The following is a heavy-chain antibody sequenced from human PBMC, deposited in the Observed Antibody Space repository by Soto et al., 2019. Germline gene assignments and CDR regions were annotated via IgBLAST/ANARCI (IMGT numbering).Heavy chain of an antibody. CDR1: GFTFISYS. V-gene: IGHV3-21*01. CDR3: ARGTMMIRHPDY. J-gene: IGHJ4*02. Sequence: GGSLRLSCAASGFTFISYSMNWVRQAPGKGLEWVSSISSSSGSIYYADSVQGRFTTSRDNGKNSLYLQMNSLRAEDTAIYYCARGTMMIRHPDYWGQGTLVTVSS. CDR2: ISSSSGSI. D-gene: IGHD3-22*01.